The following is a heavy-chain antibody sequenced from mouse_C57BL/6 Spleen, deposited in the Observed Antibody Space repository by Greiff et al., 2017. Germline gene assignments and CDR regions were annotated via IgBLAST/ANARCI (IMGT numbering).Heavy chain of an antibody. V-gene: IGHV1-81*01. CDR3: AKEELWVLDD. J-gene: IGHJ4*01. CDR2: IYPRSGNT. Sequence: QVQLQQSGAELARPGASVKLSCKASGYTFTSYGISWVKQRTGPGLEWIGVIYPRSGNTDYNEKFKGKATLTADKSSSTAYMELRSLTSEATAVYLCAKEELWVLDDWGQGTSVTVSS. CDR1: GYTFTSYG.